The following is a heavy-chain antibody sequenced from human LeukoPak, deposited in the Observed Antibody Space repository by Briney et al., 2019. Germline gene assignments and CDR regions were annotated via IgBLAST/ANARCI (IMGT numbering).Heavy chain of an antibody. V-gene: IGHV4-34*01. CDR1: GGSFSGYY. Sequence: SETLSLTCAVYGGSFSGYYWSWIRQPPGKGLEWIGEINHSGSTNYNPSLKSRVTISVDTSKNQFSLKLSSVTAADTAVYYCARPLGVRYCSSTSCLPGYWGQGTLVTVSS. CDR2: INHSGST. J-gene: IGHJ4*02. CDR3: ARPLGVRYCSSTSCLPGY. D-gene: IGHD2-2*01.